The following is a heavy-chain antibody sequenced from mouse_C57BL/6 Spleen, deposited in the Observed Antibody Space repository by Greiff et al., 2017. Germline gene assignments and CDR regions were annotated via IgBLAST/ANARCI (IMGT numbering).Heavy chain of an antibody. V-gene: IGHV3-6*01. J-gene: IGHJ2*01. D-gene: IGHD1-1*01. CDR3: ARDYYGSSSFDY. CDR2: ISYDGSN. Sequence: VQLKESGPGLVKPSQSLSLTCSVTGYSITSGYYWNWIRQFPGNKLEWMGYISYDGSNNYNPSLKNRISLTRDTSKNQIFLKLNSGTTEDTATYDYARDYYGSSSFDYWGQGTTLTVSS. CDR1: GYSITSGYY.